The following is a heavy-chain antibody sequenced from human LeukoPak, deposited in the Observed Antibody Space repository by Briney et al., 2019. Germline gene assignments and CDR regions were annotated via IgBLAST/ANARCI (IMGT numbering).Heavy chain of an antibody. CDR2: ISSSSSYI. Sequence: GGSLRLSCAASGFTFSSYSMNWVLQAPGKGLEWVSSISSSSSYIYYADSVKGRFTISRDNAKNSLYLQMNSLRAEDTAVYYCARADVPRKYYDFWSGPGNNWFDPWGQGTLVTVSS. J-gene: IGHJ5*02. D-gene: IGHD3-3*01. V-gene: IGHV3-21*01. CDR1: GFTFSSYS. CDR3: ARADVPRKYYDFWSGPGNNWFDP.